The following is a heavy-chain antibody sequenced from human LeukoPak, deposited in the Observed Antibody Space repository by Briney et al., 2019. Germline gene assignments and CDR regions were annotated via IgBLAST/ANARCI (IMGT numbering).Heavy chain of an antibody. Sequence: SETLSLTCTVSGGSISSYYWSWIRQPPGKGLEWIGYIYYSGSTNYNPSLKSRVTISVDTSKNQFSLKLSSVTAADTAVFYCARGGSYPTRNDYWGQGTLVTVSS. J-gene: IGHJ4*02. CDR1: GGSISSYY. CDR3: ARGGSYPTRNDY. D-gene: IGHD1-26*01. V-gene: IGHV4-59*12. CDR2: IYYSGST.